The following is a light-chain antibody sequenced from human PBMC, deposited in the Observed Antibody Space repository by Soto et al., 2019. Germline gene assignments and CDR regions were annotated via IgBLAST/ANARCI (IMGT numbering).Light chain of an antibody. J-gene: IGKJ1*01. Sequence: DIVMTQSPDSLAVSLGESATINCKSNQSVLNSSPNKNCITWYQQKPGQPPKVRIYWASTRESGVPDRFSGSGSGTDCTLTISSLQAEDVAVYYCHQYCSFPRTFGQGTKVEIK. CDR2: WAS. V-gene: IGKV4-1*01. CDR1: QSVLNSSPNKNC. CDR3: HQYCSFPRT.